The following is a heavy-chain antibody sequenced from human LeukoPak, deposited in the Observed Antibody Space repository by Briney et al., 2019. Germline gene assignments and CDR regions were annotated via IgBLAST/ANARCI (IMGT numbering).Heavy chain of an antibody. Sequence: GSVKVSCKASGYTFSSYGISWVRQAPGQGLEWMGWISAYNGNTNYAQKLKGRVTMTTDTSTSTAYMELRSLRSDDTAVYYCARDPHAARDYSSGVFDYWGQGTLVTVSS. V-gene: IGHV1-18*01. CDR3: ARDPHAARDYSSGVFDY. CDR2: ISAYNGNT. D-gene: IGHD4-11*01. J-gene: IGHJ4*02. CDR1: GYTFSSYG.